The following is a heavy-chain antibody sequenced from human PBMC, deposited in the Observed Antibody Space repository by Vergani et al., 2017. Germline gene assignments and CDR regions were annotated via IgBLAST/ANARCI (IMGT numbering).Heavy chain of an antibody. CDR2: IRSSSSYI. CDR1: GFTFSSYS. V-gene: IGHV3-21*01. D-gene: IGHD6-13*01. CDR3: ARVIAAADRDY. Sequence: EVQLGESGGGLVKPGGSLRLSCAASGFTFSSYSMNWVRQAPGKGLEWVSSIRSSSSYIYYADSVKGRFTISRDNAKNSLYLQMNSLRAEDTAVYYCARVIAAADRDYWGQGTLVTVSS. J-gene: IGHJ4*02.